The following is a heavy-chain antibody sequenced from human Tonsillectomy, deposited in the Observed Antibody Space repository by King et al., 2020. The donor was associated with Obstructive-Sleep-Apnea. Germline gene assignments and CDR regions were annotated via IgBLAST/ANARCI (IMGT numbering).Heavy chain of an antibody. CDR1: GFTFDDYV. J-gene: IGHJ3*02. CDR3: ARGEGYCSGGSCYFDAFDI. Sequence: VQLVQSGGGVVRPGGSLRLSCADSGFTFDDYVMSCVRQAPGKGLELVSCINWNGGSTGYADSVEGRFTISRDDAKNTLYLQMKRLRADDTALYHCARGEGYCSGGSCYFDAFDIWGQGTMVTVSS. D-gene: IGHD2-15*01. V-gene: IGHV3-20*01. CDR2: INWNGGST.